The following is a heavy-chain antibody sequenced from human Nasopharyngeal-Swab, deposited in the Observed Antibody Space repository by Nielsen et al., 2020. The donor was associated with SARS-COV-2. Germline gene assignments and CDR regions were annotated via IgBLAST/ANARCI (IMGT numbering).Heavy chain of an antibody. V-gene: IGHV4-59*01. CDR1: GGSISSYY. CDR2: IYYSGGI. D-gene: IGHD6-19*01. Sequence: SETLSLTCTVSGGSISSYYWSWIRQPPGKGLEWIGYIYYSGGINYNPSLKSRVTISVDTSKNQFSLNLSSVTAAETAVYYCARDRVYSSGWPDAFDIWGQGTMVTVSS. J-gene: IGHJ3*02. CDR3: ARDRVYSSGWPDAFDI.